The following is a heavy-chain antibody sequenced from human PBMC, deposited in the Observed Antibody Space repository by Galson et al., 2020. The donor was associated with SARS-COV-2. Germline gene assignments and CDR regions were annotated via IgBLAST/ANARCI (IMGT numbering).Heavy chain of an antibody. CDR3: ARVPGFGELTYEY. V-gene: IGHV5-51*01. Sequence: GESLKISCKGSGYSFSDYWIGWVRQMPGKGLEWMGIIYPGDSDTTYSPSFRGQVTISADKSINTAYLQLGSLKASDTAMYYCARVPGFGELTYEYWGQGTLVTVSS. D-gene: IGHD3-10*01. CDR2: IYPGDSDT. J-gene: IGHJ4*02. CDR1: GYSFSDYW.